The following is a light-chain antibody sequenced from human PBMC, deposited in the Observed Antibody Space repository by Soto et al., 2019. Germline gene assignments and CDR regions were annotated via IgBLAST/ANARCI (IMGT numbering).Light chain of an antibody. CDR3: HQFDSSPHT. V-gene: IGKV3-20*01. CDR1: QSVTNTY. Sequence: EIELTQSPGTLSLSPGERATLSCRASQSVTNTYLAWYQQKPGQAPRLLIYGASSRATGIPDRFSGSGSGTDFTLTISRLEPEDFAVYYCHQFDSSPHTFGQGTKVEIK. J-gene: IGKJ1*01. CDR2: GAS.